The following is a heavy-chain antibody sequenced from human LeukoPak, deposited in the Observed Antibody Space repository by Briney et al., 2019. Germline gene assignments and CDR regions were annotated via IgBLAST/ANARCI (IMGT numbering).Heavy chain of an antibody. CDR2: IYYSGSF. V-gene: IGHV4-59*01. CDR1: GASISSYY. J-gene: IGHJ4*02. D-gene: IGHD3-22*01. Sequence: SETLSLTCTVSGASISSYYWSWLRQPPGKGLEWIGDIYYSGSFKYNPSLKSRVTMSVDTSKNQFSLKLSSVTAADTAIYYCARENPSGYYNRPIDYWGQGTLVTVSS. CDR3: ARENPSGYYNRPIDY.